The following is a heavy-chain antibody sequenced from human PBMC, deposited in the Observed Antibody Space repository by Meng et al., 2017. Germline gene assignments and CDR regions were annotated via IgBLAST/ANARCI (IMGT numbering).Heavy chain of an antibody. Sequence: GGSLRLSCAASGFTFSIYWMSWVRQAPGKGREWVANIKQDGSEEYYVDSVKGRFTSSRDNATNSLYLQMNSLRAEDTAVYYCARDRLVPRGGAMASDYWGQGTLVTVSS. D-gene: IGHD3-16*01. J-gene: IGHJ4*02. CDR1: GFTFSIYW. CDR2: IKQDGSEE. CDR3: ARDRLVPRGGAMASDY. V-gene: IGHV3-7*01.